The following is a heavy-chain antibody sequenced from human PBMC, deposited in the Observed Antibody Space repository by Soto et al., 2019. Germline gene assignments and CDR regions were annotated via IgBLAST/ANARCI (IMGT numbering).Heavy chain of an antibody. D-gene: IGHD2-21*01. CDR3: ARAIGIAAAAFDV. J-gene: IGHJ3*01. CDR2: IIPIFGTT. Sequence: QVQLVQSGAEVKKPGSSVKVSCKASGNTFSSYALSWVRQAPGQGLEWMGRIIPIFGTTDYAEKFQGRVTFSADKSTSTVYLDLTSLRSEDTAVYYCARAIGIAAAAFDVWGQGTMVIVSS. V-gene: IGHV1-69*06. CDR1: GNTFSSYA.